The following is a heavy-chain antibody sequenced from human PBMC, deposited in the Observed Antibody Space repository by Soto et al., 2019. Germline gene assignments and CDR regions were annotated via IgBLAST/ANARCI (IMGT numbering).Heavy chain of an antibody. CDR3: AKGGWLDD. CDR2: ITTSGNRA. V-gene: IGHV3-23*01. J-gene: IGHJ4*02. CDR1: GFTFTKYD. Sequence: GGSLRLSCAASGFTFTKYDMSWVRQVPGKGLEWVSVITTSGNRADYTDSVKGRFTISRDNSKNTLYLQMNSLRAEDTAVYYCAKGGWLDDWGQGTLVTASS. D-gene: IGHD6-19*01.